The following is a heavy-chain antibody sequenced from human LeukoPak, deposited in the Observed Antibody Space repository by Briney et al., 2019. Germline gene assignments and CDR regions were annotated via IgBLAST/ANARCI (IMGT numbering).Heavy chain of an antibody. CDR1: GFTFSSYA. CDR3: ARGAARGYCSGGSCPFDP. J-gene: IGHJ5*02. Sequence: GGSLRLSCAASGFTFSSYAMSWVRQAPGKGLEWVSVISGSGGSTYYADSVKGRFTISRDNSKNTLYLQMNSLRAEDTAVYYCARGAARGYCSGGSCPFDPWGQGTLVTVSS. V-gene: IGHV3-23*01. CDR2: ISGSGGST. D-gene: IGHD2-15*01.